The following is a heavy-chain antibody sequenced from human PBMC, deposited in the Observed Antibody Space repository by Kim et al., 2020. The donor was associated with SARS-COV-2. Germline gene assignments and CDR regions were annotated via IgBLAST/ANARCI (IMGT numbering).Heavy chain of an antibody. CDR1: GFTFSSYS. J-gene: IGHJ4*02. V-gene: IGHV3-21*01. CDR3: ARVPPDLWFGELFPYYFDY. CDR2: ISSSSSYI. Sequence: GGSLRLSCAASGFTFSSYSMNWVRQAPGKGLEWVSSISSSSSYIYYADSVKGRFTISRDNAKNSLYLQMNSLRAEDTAVYYCARVPPDLWFGELFPYYFDYWGQGTLVTVSS. D-gene: IGHD3-10*01.